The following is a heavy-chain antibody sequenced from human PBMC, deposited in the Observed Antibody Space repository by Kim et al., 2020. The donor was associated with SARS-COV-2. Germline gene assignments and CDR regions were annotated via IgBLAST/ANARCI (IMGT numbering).Heavy chain of an antibody. D-gene: IGHD1-1*01. CDR3: AKGTRGYNYGGTFDC. V-gene: IGHV3-43*02. CDR2: IIEDGGFT. J-gene: IGHJ4*02. Sequence: GGSLRLSCAASGFAFNHYTMNWVRQTPGKGLEWVSLIIEDGGFTYYRDSVKGRFTISRDNSENSLYLQMNSLGPEDTALYYCAKGTRGYNYGGTFDCWGRGSLVSVSS. CDR1: GFAFNHYT.